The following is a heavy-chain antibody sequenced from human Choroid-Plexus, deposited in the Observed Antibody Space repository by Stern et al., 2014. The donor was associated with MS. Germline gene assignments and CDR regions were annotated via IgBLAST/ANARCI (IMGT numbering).Heavy chain of an antibody. Sequence: QAQLVQSGAEVKKPGASVKVSCKTSGYIFTGYYIHWVRQAPGQGLEWMAWVKPNTGGPKDAQKVQGRVTMSRDTSISTAYVELSSLTSDDTAVYYCARDQRGITIFGVVTDYYYLGMDVWGQGTTVTVSS. V-gene: IGHV1-2*02. J-gene: IGHJ6*02. CDR1: GYIFTGYY. CDR3: ARDQRGITIFGVVTDYYYLGMDV. D-gene: IGHD3-3*01. CDR2: VKPNTGGP.